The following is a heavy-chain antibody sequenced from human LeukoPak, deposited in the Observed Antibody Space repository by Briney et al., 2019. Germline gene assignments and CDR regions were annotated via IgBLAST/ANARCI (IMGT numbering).Heavy chain of an antibody. J-gene: IGHJ4*02. D-gene: IGHD3-9*01. CDR1: GGSFSSYF. CDR2: INHSGST. CDR3: ARGKRYFASFDY. Sequence: PSETLSLTCAGYGGSFSSYFWTWIRQTPGKGLEWIGEINHSGSTNYNPSLKSRVTISVDTSKNQFSLKLSSVTAADTAVYYCARGKRYFASFDYWGQGTLVTVSS. V-gene: IGHV4-34*01.